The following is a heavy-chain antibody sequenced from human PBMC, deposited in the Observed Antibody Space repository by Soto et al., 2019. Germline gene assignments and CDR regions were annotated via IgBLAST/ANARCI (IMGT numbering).Heavy chain of an antibody. J-gene: IGHJ4*02. CDR1: GFTFSSYG. V-gene: IGHV3-30*18. Sequence: LRLSCAASGFTFSSYGMHWVRPAPGKGLEWVAVISYDGSNKYYADSVKGRFTISRENSKNTLYLQMNSLRAEDTAVYYCAKAGWYSSSTPTDFEYWGQGTLVTVSS. CDR2: ISYDGSNK. D-gene: IGHD6-6*01. CDR3: AKAGWYSSSTPTDFEY.